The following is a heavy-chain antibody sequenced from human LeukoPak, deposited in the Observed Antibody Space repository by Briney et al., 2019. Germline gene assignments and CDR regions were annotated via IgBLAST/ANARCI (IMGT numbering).Heavy chain of an antibody. Sequence: PGGSLRVSCAASGFAFSSYAMSWVRQAPGKGLEWVSAISGSGGSTYYADSVKGRFTISRDNSKNTLYLQMNSLRAEDTAVYYCAKDLMMVPAASVFWGQGTLVTVSS. CDR1: GFAFSSYA. J-gene: IGHJ4*02. V-gene: IGHV3-23*01. CDR2: ISGSGGST. CDR3: AKDLMMVPAASVF. D-gene: IGHD2-2*01.